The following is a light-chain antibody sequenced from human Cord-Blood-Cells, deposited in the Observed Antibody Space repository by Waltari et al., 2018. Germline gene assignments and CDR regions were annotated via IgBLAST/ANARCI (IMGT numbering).Light chain of an antibody. V-gene: IGLV2-11*01. Sequence: QSALTQPRSVSGSPGQSVTISCTGTSSDVGGYNYVSWYQQHPGKAPKLMIYDVSKRPSGVPDRFSDSKSGNVASLTISGLQADDEADYYCCSYAGSYTWVFGGGTKLTVL. CDR3: CSYAGSYTWV. CDR1: SSDVGGYNY. CDR2: DVS. J-gene: IGLJ3*02.